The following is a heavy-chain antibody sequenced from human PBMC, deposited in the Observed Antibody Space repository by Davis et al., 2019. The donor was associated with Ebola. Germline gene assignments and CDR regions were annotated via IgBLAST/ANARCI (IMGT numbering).Heavy chain of an antibody. V-gene: IGHV1-18*01. Sequence: AASVKVSCKASGYTFTSYAMHWVRQAPGQGLEWMGWISAYNGNTNYAQKLQGRVTMTTDTSTSTAYMELRSLRSDDTAVYYCARLCSSSCPNDYWGQGTLVTVSS. CDR2: ISAYNGNT. CDR1: GYTFTSYA. J-gene: IGHJ4*02. CDR3: ARLCSSSCPNDY. D-gene: IGHD6-13*01.